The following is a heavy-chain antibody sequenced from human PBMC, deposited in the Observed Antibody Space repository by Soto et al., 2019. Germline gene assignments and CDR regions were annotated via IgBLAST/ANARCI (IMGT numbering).Heavy chain of an antibody. V-gene: IGHV1-2*02. J-gene: IGHJ3*02. CDR2: INPNSGGT. Sequence: ASVKVSCKASGYTFTGYYMHWVRQAPGQGLEWMGWINPNSGGTNYAQKFQGRVTMTRDTSISTAYMELSRLRSDDTSVYYCASALVNVVGAFDIWGQGTMVTVSS. D-gene: IGHD2-21*01. CDR3: ASALVNVVGAFDI. CDR1: GYTFTGYY.